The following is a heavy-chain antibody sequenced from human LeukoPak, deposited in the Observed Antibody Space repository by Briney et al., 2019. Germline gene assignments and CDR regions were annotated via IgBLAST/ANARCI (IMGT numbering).Heavy chain of an antibody. CDR2: INPSGGST. Sequence: ASVKVSCKASGYTFTSYYMHWVRQAPGQGLEWMGIINPSGGSTSYAQKFQGRVTMTRDTSTSTVYMELSSLRSEDTAVYYCARDGATIRGVGLGYMDVWGKGTTVTISS. CDR3: ARDGATIRGVGLGYMDV. CDR1: GYTFTSYY. D-gene: IGHD3-10*01. V-gene: IGHV1-46*01. J-gene: IGHJ6*03.